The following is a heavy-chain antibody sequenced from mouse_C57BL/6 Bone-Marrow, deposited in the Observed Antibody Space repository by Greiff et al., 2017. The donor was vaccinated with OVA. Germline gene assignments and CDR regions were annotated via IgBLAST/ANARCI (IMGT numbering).Heavy chain of an antibody. CDR3: ATGDYYGSSLYYYAMDY. CDR1: GYSFTGYF. D-gene: IGHD1-1*01. CDR2: INPYNGDT. V-gene: IGHV1-20*01. J-gene: IGHJ4*01. Sequence: VQLQQSGPELVKPGDSVKISCKASGYSFTGYFMNWVMQSHGKSLEWIGRINPYNGDTFYNQKFKGKATLTVAKSSSTAHMELRSLTSEDSSVYYCATGDYYGSSLYYYAMDYWGQGTSVTVSS.